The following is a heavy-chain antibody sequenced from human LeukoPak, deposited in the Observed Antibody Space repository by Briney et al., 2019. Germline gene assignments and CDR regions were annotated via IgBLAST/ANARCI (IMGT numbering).Heavy chain of an antibody. CDR1: GYTLTELS. J-gene: IGHJ3*02. D-gene: IGHD3-10*01. Sequence: ASVKVSCEVSGYTLTELSMHWVRQAPGKGLEWMGSFDLEDGETIYAQKFQGRVTMTEDTSTDTAYMELRSLRSEDTAVYYCATDRVGGINAFDIWGQGTMVTVSS. V-gene: IGHV1-24*01. CDR3: ATDRVGGINAFDI. CDR2: FDLEDGET.